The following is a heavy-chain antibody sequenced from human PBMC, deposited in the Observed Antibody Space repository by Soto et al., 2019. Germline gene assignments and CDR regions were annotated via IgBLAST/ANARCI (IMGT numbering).Heavy chain of an antibody. CDR1: GGSISSGGYY. J-gene: IGHJ3*02. D-gene: IGHD6-6*01. V-gene: IGHV4-31*03. CDR2: IYYSGST. CDR3: ARGNYGRIVARTGGDPGDVFDI. Sequence: SETLSLTCTVSGGSISSGGYYWSWIRQHPGKGLEWIGYIYYSGSTYYNPSLKSRVTISVDTSKNQFSLKLSSVTAADTAVYYCARGNYGRIVARTGGDPGDVFDIRGQRTMVTVSS.